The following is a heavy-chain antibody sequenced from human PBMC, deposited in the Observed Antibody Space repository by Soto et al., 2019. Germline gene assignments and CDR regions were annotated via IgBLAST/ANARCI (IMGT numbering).Heavy chain of an antibody. CDR3: AKGEGYRYGNFDF. CDR2: ISGSGGST. J-gene: IGHJ4*02. Sequence: GGSLRLSCAASGFTFSSYAMSWVRQAPGKGLEWVSAISGSGGSTYYADSVKGRFTISRDNSKNTLYLQMNSLRAEDTAVFYCAKGEGYRYGNFDFWGRGTLVTGSS. CDR1: GFTFSSYA. V-gene: IGHV3-23*01. D-gene: IGHD5-18*01.